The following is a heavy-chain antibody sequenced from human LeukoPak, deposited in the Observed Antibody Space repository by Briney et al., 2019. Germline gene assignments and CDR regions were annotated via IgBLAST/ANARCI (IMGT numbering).Heavy chain of an antibody. CDR3: ARWYSSGWAFDY. CDR2: IHYSGST. J-gene: IGHJ4*02. CDR1: GGSFSGYY. D-gene: IGHD6-19*01. Sequence: SETLSLTCAVYGGSFSGYYWSWIRQPPGKGLEWIGYIHYSGSTKYNPSLKSRVTISVDTSRNQFSLKLSSVTAADTAVYYCARWYSSGWAFDYWGQGTLVTVSS. V-gene: IGHV4-59*08.